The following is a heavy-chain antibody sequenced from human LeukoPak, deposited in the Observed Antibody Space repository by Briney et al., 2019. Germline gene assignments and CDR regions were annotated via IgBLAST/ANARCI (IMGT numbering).Heavy chain of an antibody. D-gene: IGHD1-7*01. V-gene: IGHV5-51*01. J-gene: IGHJ4*02. CDR1: EYSFTNYW. CDR3: TRARHGNCYWDH. CDR2: IRPDDSDT. Sequence: GESLKISCKDSEYSFTNYWIGWVRQMPGKGLEWMGIIRPDDSDTRYSPSFQGQVTISADKSTSTAYLQWGRLKASDTAMYYCTRARHGNCYWDHWGQGTLVTVSS.